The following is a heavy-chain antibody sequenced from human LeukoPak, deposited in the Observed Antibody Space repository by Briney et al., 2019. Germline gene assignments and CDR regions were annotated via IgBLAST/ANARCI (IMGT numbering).Heavy chain of an antibody. V-gene: IGHV3-30*18. CDR1: GFTFSSYG. CDR3: AKDFTMSLDAFDI. Sequence: PGRSLRLSCAASGFTFSSYGMHWVRQAPGKGLEWVAVISYDGSNKYYADSVKGRFTISRDNSKNTLYLQMNSLRAEDTAAYYCAKDFTMSLDAFDIWGQGTMVTVSS. D-gene: IGHD3-22*01. CDR2: ISYDGSNK. J-gene: IGHJ3*02.